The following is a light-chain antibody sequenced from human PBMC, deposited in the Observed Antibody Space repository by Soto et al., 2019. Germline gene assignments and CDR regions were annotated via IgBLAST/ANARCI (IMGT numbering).Light chain of an antibody. CDR2: DAS. J-gene: IGKJ3*01. CDR1: QDINNY. Sequence: DIQMTQSPSSLSASVGDRVTITCQASQDINNYLNCYQQKPGKAPKLLIYDASNLETGVPSRFSGSGSGTDFTFTISSLQPEDFATYYCQQYDGLPPFTFGPGTKVDIK. CDR3: QQYDGLPPFT. V-gene: IGKV1-33*01.